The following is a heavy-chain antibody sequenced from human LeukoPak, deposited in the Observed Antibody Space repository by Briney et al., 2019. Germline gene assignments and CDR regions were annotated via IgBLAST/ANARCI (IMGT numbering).Heavy chain of an antibody. CDR2: IWNDGSNK. V-gene: IGHV3-33*01. D-gene: IGHD6-25*01. Sequence: GGSLRLSCAASGFTFRSYGMHWVRQAPGKGLEWVAVIWNDGSNKYYADSVKGRFTISRDNSKNTLFLQMNSLRAEDTAVYYCARLSGASHRSSDYWGQGTLVTVSS. CDR1: GFTFRSYG. CDR3: ARLSGASHRSSDY. J-gene: IGHJ4*02.